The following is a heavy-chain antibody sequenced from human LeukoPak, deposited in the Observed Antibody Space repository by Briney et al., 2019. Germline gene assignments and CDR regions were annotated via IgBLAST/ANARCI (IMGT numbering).Heavy chain of an antibody. D-gene: IGHD4-17*01. CDR2: IYYSGST. CDR3: ATGRSVWNTVTPFDY. CDR1: GGTMSSSSYY. V-gene: IGHV4-39*01. J-gene: IGHJ4*02. Sequence: SETLSLTCTVSGGTMSSSSYYWGWIRQSPGKGLEWIANIYYSGSTYYNPSLKSRVTISVDTSKNQFSLKLSSVTAADTAVYYCATGRSVWNTVTPFDYWGQGTLVTVSS.